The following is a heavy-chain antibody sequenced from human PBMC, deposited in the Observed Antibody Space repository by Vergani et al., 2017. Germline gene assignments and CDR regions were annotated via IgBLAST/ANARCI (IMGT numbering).Heavy chain of an antibody. J-gene: IGHJ4*02. CDR3: AVRPRVNLVGGEIVTKRTFDY. CDR2: IYYSGST. V-gene: IGHV4-39*01. D-gene: IGHD3-10*01. Sequence: QVKLQESGPGLLKPSQTLSLTCTVSGGSISSSSYYWGWIRQPPGKGLEWIGSIYYSGSTYYNPSLKSRVTISVDTSKNQFSLKLSSVTAADTAVYYCAVRPRVNLVGGEIVTKRTFDYWSQGSLVTVSS. CDR1: GGSISSSSYY.